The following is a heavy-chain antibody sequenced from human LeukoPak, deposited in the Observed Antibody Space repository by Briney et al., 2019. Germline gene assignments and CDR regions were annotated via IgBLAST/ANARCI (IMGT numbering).Heavy chain of an antibody. CDR2: IFQSGIT. CDR1: GHSINNGYY. V-gene: IGHV4-38-2*02. D-gene: IGHD6-6*01. Sequence: SESLSLTCAVSGHSINNGYYGAWIRQPPGQGLEWIGSIFQSGITNYNPSLKSRVTMSVDTSRNHFSLKLSSVAAADTAMYYCVRDHADNVYSSSEGFDYWGQGTLVTVSS. CDR3: VRDHADNVYSSSEGFDY. J-gene: IGHJ4*02.